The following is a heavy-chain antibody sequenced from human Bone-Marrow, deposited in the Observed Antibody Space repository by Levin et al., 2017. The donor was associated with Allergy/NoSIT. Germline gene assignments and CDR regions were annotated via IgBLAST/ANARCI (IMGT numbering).Heavy chain of an antibody. D-gene: IGHD5-12*01. J-gene: IGHJ4*02. CDR2: VYYSGSA. CDR3: VRQQYSGYEYFAFDS. CDR1: GGSIYTYY. Sequence: ASETLSLTCTVSGGSIYTYYATWIRQSPGKGLEWIGHVYYSGSATYIPSLKSRLSLSVVASKAQFSLKLSSVTAADTAVYFCVRQQYSGYEYFAFDSWGRGTLVTVSS. V-gene: IGHV4-59*08.